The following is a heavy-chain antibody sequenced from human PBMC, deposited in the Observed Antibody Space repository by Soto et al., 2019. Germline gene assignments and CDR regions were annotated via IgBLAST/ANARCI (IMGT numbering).Heavy chain of an antibody. CDR3: ARVGQEGYGDYYNYWYFDL. V-gene: IGHV4-4*02. Sequence: SETLSLTCAVSSGSISSSNWWSWVRQPPGKGLEWIGEIYHSGSTNYNPSLKSRVTISVDKSKNQFSLKLSSVTAADTAVYYCARVGQEGYGDYYNYWYFDLWGRGTLVTVSS. CDR1: SGSISSSNW. CDR2: IYHSGST. D-gene: IGHD4-17*01. J-gene: IGHJ2*01.